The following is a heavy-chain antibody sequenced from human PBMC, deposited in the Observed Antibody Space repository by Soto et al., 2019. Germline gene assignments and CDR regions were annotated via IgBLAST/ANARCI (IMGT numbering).Heavy chain of an antibody. Sequence: SETLSLTCAVYGGSFSGYYWSWIRQPPGKGLEWIGEINHSGSTNYNPSLKSRVTISVDTSKNQFSLKLSSVTAADTAVYYCARLPRQDCSGGSCFSLRVIYYYYYYLDVWATRPTSTLSS. J-gene: IGHJ6*03. CDR3: ARLPRQDCSGGSCFSLRVIYYYYYYLDV. D-gene: IGHD2-15*01. CDR1: GGSFSGYY. CDR2: INHSGST. V-gene: IGHV4-34*01.